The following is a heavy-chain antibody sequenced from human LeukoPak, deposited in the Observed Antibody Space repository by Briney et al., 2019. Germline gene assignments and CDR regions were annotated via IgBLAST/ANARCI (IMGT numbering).Heavy chain of an antibody. J-gene: IGHJ4*02. V-gene: IGHV4-34*01. CDR1: GGSFSGYY. CDR2: ITQSGST. D-gene: IGHD2-2*01. CDR3: ARADIVVVPAADY. Sequence: SETLSLTCAVYGGSFSGYYWSWIRQPPGKGLEWIGEITQSGSTNYNPSLKSRVSMSAVASKNQLSLKLSSVTAADTAVYYCARADIVVVPAADYWGQGTLVTVSS.